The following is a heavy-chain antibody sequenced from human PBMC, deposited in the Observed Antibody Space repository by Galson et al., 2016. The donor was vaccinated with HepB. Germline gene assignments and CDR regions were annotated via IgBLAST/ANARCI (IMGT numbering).Heavy chain of an antibody. J-gene: IGHJ4*02. CDR1: GYSFTSYF. V-gene: IGHV5-51*01. Sequence: QSGAEVKKPGESLEISCKGSGYSFTSYFIAWVRQMPGKGPEWMGNIYPGDSDTRYSPYFQGQVIISADKSITTAYLQWSSLKASDTAMYYCARVRNGYDLDFWGQGTLVIVSS. D-gene: IGHD5-12*01. CDR3: ARVRNGYDLDF. CDR2: IYPGDSDT.